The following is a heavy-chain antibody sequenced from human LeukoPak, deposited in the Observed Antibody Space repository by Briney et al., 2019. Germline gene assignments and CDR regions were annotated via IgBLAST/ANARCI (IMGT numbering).Heavy chain of an antibody. CDR1: GYTFTGYY. V-gene: IGHV1-2*02. D-gene: IGHD3-22*01. Sequence: ASVKVSCKASGYTFTGYYMHWVRQAPGQGLEWMGWINPNSGGTNYAQKFQGRVTMTRDTSISTAYMELSRLRSDDTAVYYCARNYYDSSGYYQNWFGPWGQGTLVTVSS. CDR2: INPNSGGT. J-gene: IGHJ5*02. CDR3: ARNYYDSSGYYQNWFGP.